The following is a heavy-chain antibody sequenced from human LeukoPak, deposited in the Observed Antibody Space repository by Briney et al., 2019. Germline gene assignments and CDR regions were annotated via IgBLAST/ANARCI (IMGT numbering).Heavy chain of an antibody. V-gene: IGHV1-18*01. CDR3: AKDRSSSARED. CDR2: ISGYNGNT. J-gene: IGHJ4*02. D-gene: IGHD6-13*01. CDR1: GFTFTSYG. Sequence: GASVKVSCTTSGFTFTSYGISWVRQTPGQGLEWVGWISGYNGNTNYAEKFRGRLTMTIDTSTTAAYMELRSLRSDDTAVYYCAKDRSSSAREDWGQGTLVTVSS.